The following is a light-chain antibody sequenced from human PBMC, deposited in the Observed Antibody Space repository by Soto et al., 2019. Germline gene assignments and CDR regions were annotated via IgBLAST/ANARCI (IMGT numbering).Light chain of an antibody. CDR3: QQSHSFPHT. CDR2: VAS. CDR1: QDIGTW. J-gene: IGKJ2*01. Sequence: DLQMTQSPSSVSASIGDRVTVTCRAGQDIGTWLAWYQQKPGNAPKLLISVASKLESGAPSRFSGSASRTHFTLTISSLQPEDLATYYCQQSHSFPHTFGQGTKLEIK. V-gene: IGKV1D-12*01.